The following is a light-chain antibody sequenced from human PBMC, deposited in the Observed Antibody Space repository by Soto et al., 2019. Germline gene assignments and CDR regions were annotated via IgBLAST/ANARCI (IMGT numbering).Light chain of an antibody. Sequence: QSALTQPASVSVSPGQSITISCTGSSSDIGAYSYVSWFQQYPGKAPKLIISEVSNRPSGVSNRFSGSKSGTAASLTISGLQTEDEADYFCFSFTTDWTHVFGTGTKVTVL. CDR1: SSDIGAYSY. V-gene: IGLV2-14*01. CDR3: FSFTTDWTHV. CDR2: EVS. J-gene: IGLJ1*01.